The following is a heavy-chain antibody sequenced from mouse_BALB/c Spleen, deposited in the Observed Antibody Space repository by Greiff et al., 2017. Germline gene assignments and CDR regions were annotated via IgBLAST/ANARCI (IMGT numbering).Heavy chain of an antibody. CDR2: INPYNDGT. D-gene: IGHD2-4*01. Sequence: VQLQQSGPELVKPGASVKMSCKASGYTFTSYVMHWVKQKPGQGLEWIGYINPYNDGTKYNEKFKGKATLTSDKSSSTAYMELSSLTSEDSAVYYCASPVITTGFAYWGQGTLVTVSA. CDR3: ASPVITTGFAY. CDR1: GYTFTSYV. J-gene: IGHJ3*01. V-gene: IGHV1-14*01.